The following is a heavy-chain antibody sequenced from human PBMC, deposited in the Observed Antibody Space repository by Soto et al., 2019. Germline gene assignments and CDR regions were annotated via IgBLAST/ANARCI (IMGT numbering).Heavy chain of an antibody. CDR1: GLAFSDYP. J-gene: IGHJ4*02. CDR3: AKLEWLEFGGDY. V-gene: IGHV3-23*01. CDR2: ISASGEKP. D-gene: IGHD6-19*01. Sequence: EVHLLESGGGVVQPGKSLKISYAIFGLAFSDYPMTWVRQPPGQGLEWVSGISASGEKPYYADSVKGRFTISRANSKNTLSLQMNNLRVEDTGIYYCAKLEWLEFGGDYWGQGNLVTVSS.